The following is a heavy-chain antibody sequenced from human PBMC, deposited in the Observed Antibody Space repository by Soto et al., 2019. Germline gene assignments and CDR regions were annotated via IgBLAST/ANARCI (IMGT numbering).Heavy chain of an antibody. D-gene: IGHD4-17*01. CDR2: IWYDGSNI. J-gene: IGHJ4*02. Sequence: PGGSLRLSCAASGFTFSLYGMHWVRQAPGKGLEWVAVIWYDGSNIYYADSVKGRFTVSRDNSKNTLSLQMNSLRVEDTAVYYCARGIDYGDYAIDYWGQGTLVTVSS. CDR1: GFTFSLYG. CDR3: ARGIDYGDYAIDY. V-gene: IGHV3-33*01.